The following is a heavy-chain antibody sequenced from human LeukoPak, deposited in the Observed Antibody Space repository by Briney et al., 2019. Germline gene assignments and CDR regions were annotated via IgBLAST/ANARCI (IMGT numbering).Heavy chain of an antibody. CDR2: IYSGGTT. J-gene: IGHJ4*02. CDR3: ARVDTVMAYYFDL. V-gene: IGHV3-53*04. D-gene: IGHD5-18*01. Sequence: GGSLRLSCAASGFTVGTNCMTWVRQAPGKGLEWVSTIYSGGTTYYADSVMGRFTISRHNSRNTLYLQMNSLRAEDTAVYYCARVDTVMAYYFDLWGQGTLVTVSS. CDR1: GFTVGTNC.